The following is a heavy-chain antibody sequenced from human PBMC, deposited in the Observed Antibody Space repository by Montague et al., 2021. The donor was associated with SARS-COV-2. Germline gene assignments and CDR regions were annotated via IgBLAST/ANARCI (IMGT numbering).Heavy chain of an antibody. CDR1: GGSFSDYH. D-gene: IGHD5-12*01. Sequence: SETLSLTCAVYGGSFSDYHWGWIRQPPGKGLEWIGSIYYSGSTYYNPSLKSRVTISVDTSKNQFSLKLSSVTAADTAVYYCARHERQWLRLYPYYFDYWGQGTLVTASS. CDR2: IYYSGST. J-gene: IGHJ4*02. CDR3: ARHERQWLRLYPYYFDY. V-gene: IGHV4-39*01.